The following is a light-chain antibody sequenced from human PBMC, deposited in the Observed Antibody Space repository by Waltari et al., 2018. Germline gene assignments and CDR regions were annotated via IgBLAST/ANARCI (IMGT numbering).Light chain of an antibody. J-gene: IGLJ2*01. CDR1: SSDIGGYDY. CDR3: SSYTSSTLVV. CDR2: DVS. Sequence: QSALTQPASVSGSPGQSITISCTGTSSDIGGYDYVSWYQQDPGKAPKLMFYDVSNRPSGVSNRFSGSKSGNTASLTISGLQAEDEADYYCSSYTSSTLVVFGGGTKLTVL. V-gene: IGLV2-14*03.